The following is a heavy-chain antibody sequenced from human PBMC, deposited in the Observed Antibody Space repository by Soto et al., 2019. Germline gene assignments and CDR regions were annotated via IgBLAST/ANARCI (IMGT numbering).Heavy chain of an antibody. Sequence: QVQLVQSGAEVKKPGSSVKVSCKTSGGTFNSYGLSWVRQAPGQGPEWMGQIIPIFGTAKYAQRFQGRLTISAAESTSTVYLALSSLRSDDTAMYYCARETFSNYFDPWGQGPLVTVSS. J-gene: IGHJ5*02. CDR1: GGTFNSYG. CDR2: IIPIFGTA. CDR3: ARETFSNYFDP. V-gene: IGHV1-69*01. D-gene: IGHD3-16*01.